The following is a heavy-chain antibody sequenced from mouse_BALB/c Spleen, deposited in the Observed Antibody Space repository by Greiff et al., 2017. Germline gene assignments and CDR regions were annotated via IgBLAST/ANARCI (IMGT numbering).Heavy chain of an antibody. CDR1: GFSLTGYG. CDR2: IWGDGST. CDR3: ARDDGSYAMDY. Sequence: VKLVESGPGLVAPSQSLSITCTVSGFSLTGYGVNWVRQPPGKGLEWLGMIWGDGSTNYNSALMSRLSISKDNSKSQVFLKMNSLQTDDTAMYYCARDDGSYAMDYWGQGTSVTVSS. J-gene: IGHJ4*01. D-gene: IGHD2-3*01. V-gene: IGHV2-6-7*01.